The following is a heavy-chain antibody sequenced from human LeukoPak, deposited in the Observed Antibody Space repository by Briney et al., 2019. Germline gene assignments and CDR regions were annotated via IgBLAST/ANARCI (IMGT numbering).Heavy chain of an antibody. D-gene: IGHD1-26*01. J-gene: IGHJ3*02. CDR2: IYPGDSDT. V-gene: IGHV5-51*01. CDR1: GYRFTSYW. CDR3: ARRRGRYSGDAFDI. Sequence: HGESLKISCKGSGYRFTSYWIGRVRQMPGKGLEWMGFIYPGDSDTRYSPSFQGQVTISADKSMSTAYLQWSSLKASDTAMYYCARRRGRYSGDAFDIWGQGTMVTVSS.